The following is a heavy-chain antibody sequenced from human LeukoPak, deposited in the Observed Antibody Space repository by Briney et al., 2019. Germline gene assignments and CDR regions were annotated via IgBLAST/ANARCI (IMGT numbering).Heavy chain of an antibody. V-gene: IGHV4-59*01. CDR1: GGSISSYY. J-gene: IGHJ4*02. D-gene: IGHD4-11*01. Sequence: SETLSLTCTVSGGSISSYYWSWIRQPPGKGLEWIGYIYYSGSTNYNPSLKSRVTISVDTSKNQFSLKLSSVTAADTAVYYCARDRRPAYSDYVFDYWGQGTLVTVSS. CDR2: IYYSGST. CDR3: ARDRRPAYSDYVFDY.